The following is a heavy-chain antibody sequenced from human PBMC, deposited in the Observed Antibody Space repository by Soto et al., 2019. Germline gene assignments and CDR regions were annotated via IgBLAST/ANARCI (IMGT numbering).Heavy chain of an antibody. CDR1: GFPFSSYA. V-gene: IGHV3-23*01. CDR3: AKGAGHPPNFDY. Sequence: GGSLILSCAASGFPFSSYAMSWVRQAPGKGLEWVSAISGSGGSTYYADSVKGRFTISRDNSKNTLYLQMNSLRAEDTAVYYCAKGAGHPPNFDYWGQGTLVTVSS. CDR2: ISGSGGST. D-gene: IGHD6-19*01. J-gene: IGHJ4*02.